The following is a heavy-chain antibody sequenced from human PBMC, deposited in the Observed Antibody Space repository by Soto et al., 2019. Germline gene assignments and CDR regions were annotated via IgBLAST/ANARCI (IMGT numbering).Heavy chain of an antibody. V-gene: IGHV1-8*01. Sequence: QAHLEQSGAEVRGPGTSVKVSCKASGYTFSDFDINWLRQASGQGPEWMGWMNAKSGDTFFAQRFQGKFNMTWDTSLSTAYMEVGSLTSDDTAIYYCARGNPFNYAGFDVWSQGTTVAVSS. CDR2: MNAKSGDT. D-gene: IGHD3-16*01. CDR1: GYTFSDFD. J-gene: IGHJ6*02. CDR3: ARGNPFNYAGFDV.